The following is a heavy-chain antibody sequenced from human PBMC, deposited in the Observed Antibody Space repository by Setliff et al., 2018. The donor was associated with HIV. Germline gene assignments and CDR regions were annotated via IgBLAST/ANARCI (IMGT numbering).Heavy chain of an antibody. Sequence: SETLSLTCTVSGVSINSNRYYWGWIRQPPGKGLEWIGSIFYSGTTHYNASLQSRVIISEDTSRNQFSLSLKSVTAADTAVYYCARTPYDDYAFDYWGQGALVTVSS. CDR1: GVSINSNRYY. V-gene: IGHV4-39*07. D-gene: IGHD4-17*01. CDR2: IFYSGTT. J-gene: IGHJ4*02. CDR3: ARTPYDDYAFDY.